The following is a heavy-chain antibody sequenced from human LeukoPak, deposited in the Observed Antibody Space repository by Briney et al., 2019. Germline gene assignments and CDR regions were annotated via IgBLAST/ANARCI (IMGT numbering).Heavy chain of an antibody. D-gene: IGHD1-26*01. CDR1: GGSISSYY. J-gene: IGHJ6*03. CDR3: ASSGIHLYDYYYYMDV. CDR2: IYYSGST. Sequence: SETLSLTCTVSGGSISSYYWSWIRQPPGKGLEWIGYIYYSGSTNYNPSLKSRVTISVDTSKNQFSLKLSSVTAADTAVYYCASSGIHLYDYYYYMDVWGKGTTVTVSS. V-gene: IGHV4-59*01.